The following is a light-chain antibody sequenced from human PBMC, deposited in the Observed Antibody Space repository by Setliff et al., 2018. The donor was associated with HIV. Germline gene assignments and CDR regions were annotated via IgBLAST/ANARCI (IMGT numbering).Light chain of an antibody. V-gene: IGLV2-14*01. J-gene: IGLJ3*02. CDR1: TNDIGAYNF. CDR3: SAFTYSRTWV. Sequence: QSALTQPASVSGSPGQSITISCTGTTNDIGAYNFVSWYQHHAGTAPKLIIYEVTNRPSGVSNRFSGSKSGHMASLTISGLQAEDGADYFCSAFTYSRTWVFGGGTKVTVL. CDR2: EVT.